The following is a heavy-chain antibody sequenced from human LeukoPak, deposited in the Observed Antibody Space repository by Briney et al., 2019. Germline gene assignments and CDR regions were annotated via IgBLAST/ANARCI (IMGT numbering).Heavy chain of an antibody. CDR2: INHSGST. D-gene: IGHD3-9*01. J-gene: IGHJ4*02. CDR1: GGSFSGYY. CDR3: ARGTRNDILTGSLDY. V-gene: IGHV4-34*01. Sequence: SETLSLTCAVCGGSFSGYYWSWIRQPPGKGLEWIGEINHSGSTNYNPSLKSRVTISVDTSKNQFSLKLSSVTAADTAVYYCARGTRNDILTGSLDYWGQGTLVTVSS.